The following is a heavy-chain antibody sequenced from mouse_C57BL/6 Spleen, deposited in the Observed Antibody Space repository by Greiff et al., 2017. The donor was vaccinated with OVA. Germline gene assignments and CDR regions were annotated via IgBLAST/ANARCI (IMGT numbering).Heavy chain of an antibody. CDR3: TRGDFGGPSWFAY. CDR1: GYTFTSYW. D-gene: IGHD1-1*02. J-gene: IGHJ3*01. Sequence: VQLKQSGTVLARPGASVKMSCKTSGYTFTSYWMHWVKQRPGQGLEWIGAIYPGNSDTSYNQKFKGKAKLTAVTSASTAYMELSSLTNEDSAVYYCTRGDFGGPSWFAYWGQGTLVTVSA. CDR2: IYPGNSDT. V-gene: IGHV1-5*01.